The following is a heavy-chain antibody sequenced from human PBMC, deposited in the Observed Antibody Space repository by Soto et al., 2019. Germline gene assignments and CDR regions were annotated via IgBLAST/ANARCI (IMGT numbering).Heavy chain of an antibody. Sequence: GGSLRLSCAASGFSFSTYGMHWVRQAPGKGLEWVAFISYDGSNKYYADSVKGRFTISRDNSKNTLYLQMNSLRAEDTAVYYCAKALGYCSGGSCYPPDYYYGMDVWGQGTTVTVSS. J-gene: IGHJ6*02. CDR2: ISYDGSNK. V-gene: IGHV3-30*18. D-gene: IGHD2-15*01. CDR3: AKALGYCSGGSCYPPDYYYGMDV. CDR1: GFSFSTYG.